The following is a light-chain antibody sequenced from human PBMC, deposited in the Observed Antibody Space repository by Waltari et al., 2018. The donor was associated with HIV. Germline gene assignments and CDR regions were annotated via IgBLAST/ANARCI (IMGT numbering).Light chain of an antibody. J-gene: IGKJ2*01. Sequence: EIVLTQSPGTLSLSPGDRATLSCRASQSVTSSYLAWYQQTPGQTPRLLIYGTSNRATGIPDRFSGSGSGTEFTLTISRLDPEDFAVYYCQQYGSSSYTFGQGTKLEIK. CDR3: QQYGSSSYT. CDR2: GTS. CDR1: QSVTSSY. V-gene: IGKV3-20*01.